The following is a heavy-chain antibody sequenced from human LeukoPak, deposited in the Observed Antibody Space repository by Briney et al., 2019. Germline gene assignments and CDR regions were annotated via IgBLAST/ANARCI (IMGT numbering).Heavy chain of an antibody. CDR3: ATGGAYRDAFDI. CDR2: IIPILSQS. D-gene: IGHD3-10*01. V-gene: IGHV1-69*11. CDR1: GGTFSTYS. Sequence: ASVKVSCKASGGTFSTYSINWVRQAPGQGLEWMGRIIPILSQSDYARKFQGTVSITADEFTETAYMELSSLRSDDTAVYYCATGGAYRDAFDIWGQGTMVTVSS. J-gene: IGHJ3*02.